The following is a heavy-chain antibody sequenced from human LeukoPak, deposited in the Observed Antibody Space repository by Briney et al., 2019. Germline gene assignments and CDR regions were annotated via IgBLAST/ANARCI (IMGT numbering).Heavy chain of an antibody. CDR1: GFTFSSYA. D-gene: IGHD6-19*01. CDR3: AREAGGTADLDY. J-gene: IGHJ4*02. V-gene: IGHV3-30-3*01. CDR2: ISYDGSNK. Sequence: GGSLRLSCAASGFTFSSYAMHWVRQAPGKGLEWVAVISYDGSNKYFADSVKGRFTISRDNAKNSLYLQMNSLRAEDTAVYYCAREAGGTADLDYWGQGTLVTVSS.